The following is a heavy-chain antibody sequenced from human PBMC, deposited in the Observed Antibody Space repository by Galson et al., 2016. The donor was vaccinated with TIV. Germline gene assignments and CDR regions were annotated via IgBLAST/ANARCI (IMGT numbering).Heavy chain of an antibody. CDR3: ARDGGNAWEYDC. Sequence: SLRLSCAASGFAVSSYEMNWVRQAPGKGLEWLSYIGRGANFRDYSDSVKGRFTVSEDNAKNLLYLQMSSLRAEDTGVYYCARDGGNAWEYDCWGQGTLVTVSP. CDR2: IGRGANFR. V-gene: IGHV3-48*03. D-gene: IGHD1-26*01. CDR1: GFAVSSYE. J-gene: IGHJ4*02.